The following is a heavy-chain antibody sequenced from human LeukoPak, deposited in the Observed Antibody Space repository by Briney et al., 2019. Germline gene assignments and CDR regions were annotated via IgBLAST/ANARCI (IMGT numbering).Heavy chain of an antibody. J-gene: IGHJ4*02. V-gene: IGHV3-33*01. CDR3: ARDWGSDEAIDY. D-gene: IGHD2-21*02. CDR1: GFTFSSYG. Sequence: GGSLRLSCAASGFTFSSYGIHWVRQTPGKGLEWVAVIWHDGRNKYYADSVKGRFTISRDNSKNTVLLQMDSLRAEDTAIYYCARDWGSDEAIDYWGQGTLVTVSS. CDR2: IWHDGRNK.